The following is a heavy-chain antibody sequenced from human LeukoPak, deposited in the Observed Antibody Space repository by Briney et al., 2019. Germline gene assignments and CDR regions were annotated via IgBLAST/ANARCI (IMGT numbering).Heavy chain of an antibody. D-gene: IGHD3-9*01. J-gene: IGHJ4*02. CDR2: IYYSGYT. CDR3: ARLGYFVWFGSYPFDY. V-gene: IGHV4-39*01. CDR1: GGSMSSSSYY. Sequence: PSETLSLTCTVSGGSMSSSSYYWGWIRQPPGKGLEWIGSIYYSGYTYYNPSLKSRVTISVDTSKSQFSLKLSSVTAADTAVYYCARLGYFVWFGSYPFDYWGQGTLVTVSS.